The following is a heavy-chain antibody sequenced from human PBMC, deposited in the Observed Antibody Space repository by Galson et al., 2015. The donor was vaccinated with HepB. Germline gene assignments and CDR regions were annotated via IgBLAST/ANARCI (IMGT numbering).Heavy chain of an antibody. V-gene: IGHV1-2*04. J-gene: IGHJ6*02. D-gene: IGHD4-17*01. CDR1: GYTFTDYY. CDR2: INPNSGGT. Sequence: SVKVSCKASGYTFTDYYMHWVRQAPGQGLEWMGWINPNSGGTNYAQKFQGWVTMTRDTSISTAYMELSRLRSDDTAVYYCARAGFPTTVTTDYYYGMDVWGQGTTVTVSS. CDR3: ARAGFPTTVTTDYYYGMDV.